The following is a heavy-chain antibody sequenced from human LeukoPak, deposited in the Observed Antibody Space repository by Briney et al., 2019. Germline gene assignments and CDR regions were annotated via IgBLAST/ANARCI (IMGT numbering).Heavy chain of an antibody. Sequence: GASVKVSCKASGGTFSSYAISWVRQAPGQGLEWMGGIIPIFGTANYAQKFQGRVTITADKSTSTAYMELSSLRSEDTAVYYCARDQGGDYYYYMDVWGKGTTVTVSS. CDR3: ARDQGGDYYYYMDV. J-gene: IGHJ6*03. CDR1: GGTFSSYA. CDR2: IIPIFGTA. D-gene: IGHD2-21*01. V-gene: IGHV1-69*06.